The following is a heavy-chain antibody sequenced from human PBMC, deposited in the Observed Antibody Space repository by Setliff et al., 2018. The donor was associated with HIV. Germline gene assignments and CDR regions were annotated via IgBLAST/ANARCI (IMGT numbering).Heavy chain of an antibody. D-gene: IGHD6-13*01. V-gene: IGHV3-21*06. CDR2: ISSSGSYI. CDR3: ARNPRPIAAAGFDLDY. Sequence: PGGSLRLSCTASGFTFNGYSMNWVRQAPGKGLEWVSSISSSGSYIYYADSVKGRFAISRDNANNSIHLQMNSLRAEDTAVYYCARNPRPIAAAGFDLDYWGQGTMVTVSS. CDR1: GFTFNGYS. J-gene: IGHJ4*02.